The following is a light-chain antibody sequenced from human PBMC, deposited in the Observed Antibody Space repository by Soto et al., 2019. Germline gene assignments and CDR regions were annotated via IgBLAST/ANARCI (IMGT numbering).Light chain of an antibody. CDR3: SSWDDSLNGPV. CDR2: INN. Sequence: QSVLTQPPSASGTPGQRGTISCSGSASNIGSNTVNWYQQLPGTAPKLLIYINNQRPSGVPDRFSGSKSGTAASLAISGLQSEDEADYSCSSWDDSLNGPVFGGGTKLTVL. V-gene: IGLV1-44*01. J-gene: IGLJ2*01. CDR1: ASNIGSNT.